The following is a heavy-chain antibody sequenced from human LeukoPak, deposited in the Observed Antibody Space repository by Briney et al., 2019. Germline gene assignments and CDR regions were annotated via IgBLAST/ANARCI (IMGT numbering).Heavy chain of an antibody. V-gene: IGHV3-21*01. D-gene: IGHD2-21*01. CDR2: ISDSSSYI. CDR1: GFNFSTYT. CDR3: ARVVYCDGDNCKFHFDF. J-gene: IGHJ4*02. Sequence: PGGSLRLSCAASGFNFSTYTMNWVRQAPGKGLEWVSSISDSSSYIFYADLVKGHFTISRDDAKNSLYLQMNSLRAEDTAVYYCARVVYCDGDNCKFHFDFWGQGTLVTVSS.